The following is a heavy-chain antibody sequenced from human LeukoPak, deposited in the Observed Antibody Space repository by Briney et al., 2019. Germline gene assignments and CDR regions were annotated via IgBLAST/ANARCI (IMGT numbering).Heavy chain of an antibody. CDR1: GGSVSSGNYY. CDR2: IYYSGDT. Sequence: PSETLSLTCTVSGGSVSSGNYYWSWIRQPPGKGLEWIGYIYYSGDTNYNPSLKGRVTISVDTSKNQVSLKLSSVTAADTAVYYCARIEDYGGNSVNYWGQGTLVTVSS. V-gene: IGHV4-61*01. CDR3: ARIEDYGGNSVNY. J-gene: IGHJ4*02. D-gene: IGHD4-23*01.